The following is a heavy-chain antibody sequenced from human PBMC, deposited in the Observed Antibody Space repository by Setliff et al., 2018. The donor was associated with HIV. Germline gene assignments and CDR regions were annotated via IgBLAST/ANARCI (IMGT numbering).Heavy chain of an antibody. Sequence: SETLSLTCTVSGGSIRSSSYYWGWIRQPPGKGLEWVGSGYYSGSTYYNPSLASRVTISADTSKNQFSLKLSSVTAADTAVYYCARGPSPDYYSGFSYAFDVWGQGTMVTVSS. V-gene: IGHV4-39*07. CDR1: GGSIRSSSYY. CDR2: GYYSGST. D-gene: IGHD3-9*01. J-gene: IGHJ3*01. CDR3: ARGPSPDYYSGFSYAFDV.